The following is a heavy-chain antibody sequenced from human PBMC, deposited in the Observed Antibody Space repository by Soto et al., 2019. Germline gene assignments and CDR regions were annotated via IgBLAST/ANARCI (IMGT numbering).Heavy chain of an antibody. CDR3: ARPDFGDYWYFDL. V-gene: IGHV1-69*08. D-gene: IGHD4-17*01. J-gene: IGHJ2*01. Sequence: QDQLVQSGAEVKKPGSSVKVSCKASGGTFSSHTFSWVRQAPGQGLEWMGRIIPALGTATYAQKFQGRVTMTADESPTTVYMELNSLRSVDTAVYYCARPDFGDYWYFDLWGRGTLVTVSS. CDR1: GGTFSSHT. CDR2: IIPALGTA.